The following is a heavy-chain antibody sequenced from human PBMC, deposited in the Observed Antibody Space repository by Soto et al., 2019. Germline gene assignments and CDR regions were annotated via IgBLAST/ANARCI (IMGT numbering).Heavy chain of an antibody. J-gene: IGHJ5*02. D-gene: IGHD3-9*01. CDR2: ISAYNGNT. V-gene: IGHV1-18*01. CDR3: ARTKSAYDILTGYPCYNWFDP. CDR1: GYTFTSYG. Sequence: QVQLVQSGAEVKKPGASVKVSCKASGYTFTSYGISWVRQAPGQGLEWMGWISAYNGNTNYAQKLQGRVTMTTDTATSTAYMELRSLRSDDTAVYYCARTKSAYDILTGYPCYNWFDPWGQGTLVTVSS.